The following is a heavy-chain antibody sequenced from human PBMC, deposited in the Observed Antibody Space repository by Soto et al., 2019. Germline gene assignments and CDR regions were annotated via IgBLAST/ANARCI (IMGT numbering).Heavy chain of an antibody. J-gene: IGHJ4*02. V-gene: IGHV2-5*01. CDR3: ALERDFGGGTGY. D-gene: IGHD3-3*01. CDR1: GFSLSTTGVG. CDR2: IHWNIDK. Sequence: QITLKESGPTLVKPTQTLTLTCTFSGFSLSTTGVGLVWIRQPPGEALEWLAIIHWNIDKRYSPSLKNSLTITKDTSKHQVVLTMTNMDPVDTATYYCALERDFGGGTGYWGQGPLVTVSS.